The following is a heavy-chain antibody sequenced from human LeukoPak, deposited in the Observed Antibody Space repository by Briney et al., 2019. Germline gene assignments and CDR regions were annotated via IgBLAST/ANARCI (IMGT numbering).Heavy chain of an antibody. CDR3: ARMTTGHDT. CDR1: GTSFSSYY. V-gene: IGHV4-34*01. D-gene: IGHD4-17*01. J-gene: IGHJ5*02. Sequence: PSETLSLTCAVSGTSFSSYYGSWIRQPPGQGLDWIGEVNHSGSTNDNPSLKSRVTISVDTSKNQFSLRLRSVTAADTGVYFCARMTTGHDTWVQGTLVTVSS. CDR2: VNHSGST.